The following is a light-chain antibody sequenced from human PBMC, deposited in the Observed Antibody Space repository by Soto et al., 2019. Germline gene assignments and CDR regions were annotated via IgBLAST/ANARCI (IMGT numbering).Light chain of an antibody. J-gene: IGKJ1*01. CDR2: GAS. Sequence: ENVLTQSPGTLSLSPGERATLSCRASQSVSSSYLAWYQQKPGLAPRLLIYGASSRATGIPDRFSGSGSGTHFTLTISRLEPEDFAVYYCQQYGTSPQWTFGQGTKVEIK. CDR1: QSVSSSY. V-gene: IGKV3-20*01. CDR3: QQYGTSPQWT.